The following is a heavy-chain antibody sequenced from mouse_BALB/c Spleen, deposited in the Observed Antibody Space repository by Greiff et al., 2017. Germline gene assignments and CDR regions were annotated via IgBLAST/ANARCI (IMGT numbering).Heavy chain of an antibody. J-gene: IGHJ2*01. V-gene: IGHV5-9-4*01. CDR2: ISSGGSYT. CDR1: GFTFSSYA. CDR3: ARGGRPVCFDY. Sequence: EVMLVESGGGLVKPGGSLKLSCAASGFTFSSYAMSWVRQSPEKRLEWVAEISSGGSYTYYPDTVTGRFTISRDNAKNTLYLEMSSLRSEDTAMYYCARGGRPVCFDYWGQGTPLTVSS.